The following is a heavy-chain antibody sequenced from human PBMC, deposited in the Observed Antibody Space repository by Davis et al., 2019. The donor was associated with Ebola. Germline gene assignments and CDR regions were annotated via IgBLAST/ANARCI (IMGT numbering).Heavy chain of an antibody. CDR3: ARWRGYFDY. CDR1: GGSISSYY. V-gene: IGHV4-59*01. Sequence: MPSDPLSLTCTVPGGSISSYYWSWIRQPPGKGLEWIGYIYYSGSTNYNPSLKSRVTISVDTSKNQFSLKLSSVTAADTAVYYCARWRGYFDYWGQGALVAVSS. D-gene: IGHD3-10*01. J-gene: IGHJ4*02. CDR2: IYYSGST.